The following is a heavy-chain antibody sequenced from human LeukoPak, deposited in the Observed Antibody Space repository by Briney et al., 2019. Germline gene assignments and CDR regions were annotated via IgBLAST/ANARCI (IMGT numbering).Heavy chain of an antibody. V-gene: IGHV3-53*01. Sequence: GGSLRLSCAASGFTFSSYAMSWVRQAPGKGLEWVSVIYSGGSTYYADSVKGRFTISRDNSKNTLYLQMNSLRAEDTAVYYCARDIAAAGPRGDVWGQGTTVTVSS. J-gene: IGHJ6*02. CDR1: GFTFSSYA. CDR3: ARDIAAAGPRGDV. CDR2: IYSGGST. D-gene: IGHD6-13*01.